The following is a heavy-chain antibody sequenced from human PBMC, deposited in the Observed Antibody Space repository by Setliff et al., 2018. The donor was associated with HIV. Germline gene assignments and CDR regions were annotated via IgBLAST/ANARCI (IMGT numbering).Heavy chain of an antibody. V-gene: IGHV1-3*01. CDR1: GYTFTSYA. D-gene: IGHD6-13*01. CDR3: VRYSSSWYPVYYYGMDV. J-gene: IGHJ6*02. Sequence: ASVKVSCKASGYTFTSYAMHWVRQAPGQRLEWMGWINAGNGNTKYSQKFQGRVTITRDTSASTAYMELSSLRSEDTAVYYCVRYSSSWYPVYYYGMDVWGQGTTVTVSS. CDR2: INAGNGNT.